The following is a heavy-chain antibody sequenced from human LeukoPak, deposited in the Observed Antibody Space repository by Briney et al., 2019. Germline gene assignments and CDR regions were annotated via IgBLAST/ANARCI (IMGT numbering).Heavy chain of an antibody. CDR3: AKDNRRDGYPRLDY. CDR2: LGSSGANK. V-gene: IGHV3-23*01. Sequence: GGSLRLSCAASGFTFTDYSMSWIRQTPGKGLEWVASLGSSGANKYYADSVKGRFSISRDNSRDTVSLQMNSLRAEDTAVYYCAKDNRRDGYPRLDYWGQGTLVTVSS. D-gene: IGHD5-24*01. J-gene: IGHJ4*02. CDR1: GFTFTDYS.